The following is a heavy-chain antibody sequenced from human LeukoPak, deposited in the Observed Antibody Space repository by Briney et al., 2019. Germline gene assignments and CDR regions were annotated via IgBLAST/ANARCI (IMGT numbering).Heavy chain of an antibody. D-gene: IGHD6-13*01. CDR1: GYTFTSYY. Sequence: ASVKVSCKASGYTFTSYYMHWVRQAPGQGLEWMGWINPNSGGTNYAQKFQGRVTMTRDTSISTAYMELSRLRSDDTAVYYCARLLSAGHVFDYWGQGTLVTVSS. CDR2: INPNSGGT. J-gene: IGHJ4*02. CDR3: ARLLSAGHVFDY. V-gene: IGHV1-2*02.